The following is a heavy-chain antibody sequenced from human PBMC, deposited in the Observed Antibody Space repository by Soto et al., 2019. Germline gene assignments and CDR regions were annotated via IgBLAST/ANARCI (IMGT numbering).Heavy chain of an antibody. V-gene: IGHV1-24*01. CDR3: ATVNRYKWNPFDY. J-gene: IGHJ4*02. CDR1: GYTLTELS. D-gene: IGHD1-20*01. CDR2: FDPEDGET. Sequence: GASVKVSCKVSGYTLTELSMHCVRQAPGKGLEWMGGFDPEDGETIYAQNLQGRVTMTEDTSTDTVYMEVSSLGSEDTAVYYCATVNRYKWNPFDYWGRLTLFTVCS.